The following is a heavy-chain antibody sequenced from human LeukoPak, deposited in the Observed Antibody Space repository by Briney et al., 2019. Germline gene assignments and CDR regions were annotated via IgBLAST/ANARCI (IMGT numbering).Heavy chain of an antibody. CDR1: GFTFSSYS. J-gene: IGHJ4*02. CDR2: ISSSSSYI. D-gene: IGHD3-22*01. Sequence: PGGSLRLSCAASGFTFSSYSMNWVRQAPGKGLEWVSSISSSSSYIYYADSVKGRFTISRDNAKNSLYLQMNSLRAADTAVYYCATFDSSGYTAIDYWGQGTLVTVSS. CDR3: ATFDSSGYTAIDY. V-gene: IGHV3-21*01.